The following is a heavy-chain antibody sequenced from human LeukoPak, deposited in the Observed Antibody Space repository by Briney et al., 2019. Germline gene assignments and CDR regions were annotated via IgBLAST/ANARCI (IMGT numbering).Heavy chain of an antibody. D-gene: IGHD2-2*01. J-gene: IGHJ6*03. CDR3: ATGGVPAARYSDYYYYYMDV. Sequence: VASVKVSCKVSGYTLTELSMHWVRQAPGKGLEWMGGFDPEDGETIYAQKFQGRVTMTEDTSTDTAYMELSSLRSEDTAVYYCATGGVPAARYSDYYYYYMDVWGKGTTVTVSS. CDR2: FDPEDGET. V-gene: IGHV1-24*01. CDR1: GYTLTELS.